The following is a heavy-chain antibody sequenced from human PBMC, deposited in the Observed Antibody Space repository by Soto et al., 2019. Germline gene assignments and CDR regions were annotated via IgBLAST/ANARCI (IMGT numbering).Heavy chain of an antibody. CDR2: IWYDGSNK. Sequence: QVQLVESGGGVVQPGRSLRLSCAASGFTFSSYGMHWVRQAPGKGLEWVAVIWYDGSNKYYADSVKGRFTISRDNSKNTLYLQMNSLRAADPAVYCCERDTDGYILFDYWGQGTLVTVSS. J-gene: IGHJ4*02. CDR1: GFTFSSYG. CDR3: ERDTDGYILFDY. V-gene: IGHV3-33*01. D-gene: IGHD5-12*01.